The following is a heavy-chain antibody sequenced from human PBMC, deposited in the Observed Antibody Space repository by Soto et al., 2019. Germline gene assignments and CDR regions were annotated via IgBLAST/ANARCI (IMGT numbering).Heavy chain of an antibody. Sequence: QVRLVESGGGVVPPGTSLRLSCAASGFPFRSYTVHWVRQAPGKGLEWLALISYDSTYKLYADSVRGRFTISRDNSENTLYLQMNSLRAEDTAVYYCARDRTYFGSGAVGMDVWGQGTTVTVSS. CDR3: ARDRTYFGSGAVGMDV. CDR1: GFPFRSYT. CDR2: ISYDSTYK. D-gene: IGHD3-10*01. J-gene: IGHJ6*02. V-gene: IGHV3-30-3*01.